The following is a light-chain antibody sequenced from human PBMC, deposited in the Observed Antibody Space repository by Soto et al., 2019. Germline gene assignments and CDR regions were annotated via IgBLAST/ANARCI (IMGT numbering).Light chain of an antibody. CDR2: DAS. J-gene: IGKJ1*01. V-gene: IGKV1-5*01. CDR3: QQYNSYWT. CDR1: QSISSW. Sequence: DIQMTQSPSTLSASVGDRVTITCRASQSISSWLAWYHQKPGKAPKLLIYDASSLESGVPSRFSGSGSGTKFTLTISSLQPDDFATYYCQQYNSYWTFGQGTKVDIK.